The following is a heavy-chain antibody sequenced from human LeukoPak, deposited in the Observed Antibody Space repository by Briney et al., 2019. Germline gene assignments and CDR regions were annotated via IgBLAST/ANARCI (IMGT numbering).Heavy chain of an antibody. D-gene: IGHD6-19*01. CDR3: ARLLDSSGWLDY. CDR2: IYYSGTT. Sequence: PSETLSLTCTVSGGSISSSSVYWGWIRQPPGKGLEWIGSIYYSGTTYYSPSLKSRITISVDTSKTQFSLKLSSVTAADTAVYYCARLLDSSGWLDYWGQGTLVTVSS. V-gene: IGHV4-39*01. CDR1: GGSISSSSVY. J-gene: IGHJ4*02.